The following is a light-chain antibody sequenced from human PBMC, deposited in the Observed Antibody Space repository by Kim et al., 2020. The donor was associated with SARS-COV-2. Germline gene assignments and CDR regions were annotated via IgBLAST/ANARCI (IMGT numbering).Light chain of an antibody. Sequence: ASVRDRVTITCRASQGINNELSWYQQKSGKAPKLLIYAASKLQSGVPSRFSGSGSGTYFTLTISSLQSEDFATYYCLQDFNYPRTFGQGTKVDIK. J-gene: IGKJ1*01. CDR3: LQDFNYPRT. CDR2: AAS. V-gene: IGKV1-6*01. CDR1: QGINNE.